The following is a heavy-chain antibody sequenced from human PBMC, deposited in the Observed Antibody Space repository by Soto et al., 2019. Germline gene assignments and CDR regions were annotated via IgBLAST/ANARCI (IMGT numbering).Heavy chain of an antibody. CDR3: ARGAESRGSYLGPFDY. Sequence: ASVKVSCKASGYTFTSYYIPWVRQAPVQGLEWMGIINPSGGSTSYAQKFKGRVTMTRDTATSTVYMELSSLRSEDTAVYYCARGAESRGSYLGPFDYGGQGTLVTVSS. D-gene: IGHD1-26*01. V-gene: IGHV1-46*01. CDR1: GYTFTSYY. CDR2: INPSGGST. J-gene: IGHJ4*02.